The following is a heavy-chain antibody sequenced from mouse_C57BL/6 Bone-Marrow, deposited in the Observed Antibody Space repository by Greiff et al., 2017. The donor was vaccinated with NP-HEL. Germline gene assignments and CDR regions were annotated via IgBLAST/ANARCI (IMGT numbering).Heavy chain of an antibody. CDR3: VRVPYGRESYWYFDV. V-gene: IGHV10-3*01. CDR1: GFTFNTYA. J-gene: IGHJ1*03. Sequence: EVHLVESGGGLVQPKGSLKLSCAASGFTFNTYAMHWVRQAPGKGLEWVARIRSKSSNYATYYADSVKDSFTISRDDSQSMLYLQMNNLKTEDTAMYYCVRVPYGRESYWYFDVWGTGTTVTVSS. CDR2: IRSKSSNYAT. D-gene: IGHD1-1*01.